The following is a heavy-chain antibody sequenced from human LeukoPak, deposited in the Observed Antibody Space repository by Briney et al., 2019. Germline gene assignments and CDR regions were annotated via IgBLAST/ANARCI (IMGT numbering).Heavy chain of an antibody. CDR1: GGSISSSSYY. CDR3: ARRYSSGWYDWFDP. J-gene: IGHJ5*02. Sequence: PSETLSLTCTVSGGSISSSSYYWGWIRQPPGKGLEWIGSIYYSGSTYYNPSLKSRVTISVDTSKNQFSLKLSSVTAADTAVYYCARRYSSGWYDWFDPWGQGTLVTVSS. V-gene: IGHV4-39*07. D-gene: IGHD6-19*01. CDR2: IYYSGST.